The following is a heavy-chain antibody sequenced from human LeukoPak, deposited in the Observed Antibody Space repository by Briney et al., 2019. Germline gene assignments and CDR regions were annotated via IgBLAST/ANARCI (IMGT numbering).Heavy chain of an antibody. Sequence: PGGSLRLSCAASRFTFSSYSMNWVRQAPGKGLEWVSSISSSSSYIYYADSVKGRFSISRDNAKKSLYLQMNSLRAEDTAVYYCAKDTLTVAGTGYYFGYWGQGTLVTVSS. D-gene: IGHD6-19*01. J-gene: IGHJ4*02. CDR2: ISSSSSYI. CDR3: AKDTLTVAGTGYYFGY. CDR1: RFTFSSYS. V-gene: IGHV3-21*01.